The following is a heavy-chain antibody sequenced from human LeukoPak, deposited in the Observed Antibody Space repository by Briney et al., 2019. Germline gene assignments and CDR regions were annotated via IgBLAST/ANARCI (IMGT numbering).Heavy chain of an antibody. CDR2: IYDSGST. D-gene: IGHD2/OR15-2a*01. CDR3: AKGGSTNFYYGDV. Sequence: SETLSLTCSVSGGSMNNLYWTWIRQPPGKGLEWIGDIYDSGSTRYNTSLESRVTISVDTSKNQFSLKLSSVTAADTAVYYCAKGGSTNFYYGDVWGQGTTVTVSS. CDR1: GGSMNNLY. J-gene: IGHJ6*02. V-gene: IGHV4-59*01.